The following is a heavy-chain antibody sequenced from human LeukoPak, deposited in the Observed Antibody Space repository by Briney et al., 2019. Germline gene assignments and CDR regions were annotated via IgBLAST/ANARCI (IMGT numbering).Heavy chain of an antibody. CDR1: GFTFSDYY. CDR2: ISSSSSYT. V-gene: IGHV3-11*05. J-gene: IGHJ4*02. D-gene: IGHD5-12*01. Sequence: GGSLRLSCAASGFTFSDYYMSWIRQAPGKGLEWVSYISSSSSYTNYADSVKGRFTISRDNAKNSLYLQMNSLRAEDTAVYYCARGHNIVATKPYFDYWGQGTLVTVPS. CDR3: ARGHNIVATKPYFDY.